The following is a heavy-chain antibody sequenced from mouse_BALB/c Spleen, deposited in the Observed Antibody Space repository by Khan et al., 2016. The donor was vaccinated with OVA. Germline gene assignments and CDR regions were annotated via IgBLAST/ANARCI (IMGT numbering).Heavy chain of an antibody. Sequence: EVALVESGGGLVQPGGSLRLSCATSGFTFTDYYISWVRQPPGKSLEWLGFIRNKAKDYTTEYSATVEGRFTISRDNSQSIVYLQMNTLRSEDSATYYCARETVVDVYWYLDVWGAGTTVTVSS. D-gene: IGHD1-1*01. CDR3: ARETVVDVYWYLDV. CDR1: GFTFTDYY. CDR2: IRNKAKDYTT. J-gene: IGHJ1*01. V-gene: IGHV7-3*02.